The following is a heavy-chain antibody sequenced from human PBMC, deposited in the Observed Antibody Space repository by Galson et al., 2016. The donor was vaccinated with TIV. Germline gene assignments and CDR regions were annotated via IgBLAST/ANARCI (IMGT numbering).Heavy chain of an antibody. CDR2: IDPSGGGT. Sequence: SVKVSCKASGYTFTTYYIHWVRQAPGQGLKWMGVIDPSGGGTTYAQKFQARVTMTRDTSTSTVYMGLSSLKSEDTAVYYCTRDLGRRREYWGQGTLVTVSS. V-gene: IGHV1-46*01. J-gene: IGHJ4*02. CDR1: GYTFTTYY. D-gene: IGHD1-26*01. CDR3: TRDLGRRREY.